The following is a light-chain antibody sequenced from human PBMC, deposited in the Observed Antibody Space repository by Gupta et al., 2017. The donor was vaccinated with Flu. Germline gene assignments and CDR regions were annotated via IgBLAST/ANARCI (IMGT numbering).Light chain of an antibody. CDR3: QTWDSGTSTYV. CDR1: KLGDKY. J-gene: IGLJ1*01. V-gene: IGLV3-1*01. Sequence: GQTASITCSGDKLGDKYVCWYQQKPGQSPVLVIYQDGKRPSGIPERFSGSNSGNTATLTIGGTQARDEADYYCQTWDSGTSTYVFGSGTKVTVL. CDR2: QDG.